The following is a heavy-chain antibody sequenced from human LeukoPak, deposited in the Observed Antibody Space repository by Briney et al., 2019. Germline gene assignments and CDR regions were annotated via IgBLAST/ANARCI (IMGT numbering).Heavy chain of an antibody. Sequence: GGSLRLSCATSGFTFSSYTMNWVRQAPGKGLEWVSVIYSGGSTYYADSVKGRFTISRDNSKNTLYLQMNSLRAEDTAVYYCARMSSPMTTVTADAVDYWGQGTLVTVSS. J-gene: IGHJ4*02. CDR2: IYSGGST. CDR3: ARMSSPMTTVTADAVDY. V-gene: IGHV3-66*01. CDR1: GFTFSSYT. D-gene: IGHD4-17*01.